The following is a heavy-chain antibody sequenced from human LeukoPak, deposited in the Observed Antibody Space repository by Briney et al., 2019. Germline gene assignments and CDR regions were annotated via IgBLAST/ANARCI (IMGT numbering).Heavy chain of an antibody. CDR1: GYTFTSNY. CDR2: INPSGGST. J-gene: IGHJ4*02. D-gene: IGHD2-15*01. CDR3: ARDPFTVVVVPARYSDH. Sequence: GASVKVSCKASGYTFTSNYMHWVRQAPGQGLEWMGIINPSGGSTKYAQKFQGRVTMTRDTSTSTVYMELSSLRSEDTAVYYCARDPFTVVVVPARYSDHWGQGTLVTVSS. V-gene: IGHV1-46*01.